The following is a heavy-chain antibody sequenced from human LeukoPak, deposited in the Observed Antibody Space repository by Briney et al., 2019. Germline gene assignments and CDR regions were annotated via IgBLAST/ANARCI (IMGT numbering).Heavy chain of an antibody. J-gene: IGHJ4*02. D-gene: IGHD4-17*01. CDR3: ATGPTVTTFKQHKKAFDY. CDR2: ISSSSSTI. CDR1: GFTFSSYS. V-gene: IGHV3-48*01. Sequence: PGRSLRLSCAASGFTFSSYSMNWVRQAPGKGLEWVSYISSSSSTIYYADSVKGRFTISRDNAKNSLYLQMNSLRAEDTAVYYCATGPTVTTFKQHKKAFDYWGQGTLVTVSS.